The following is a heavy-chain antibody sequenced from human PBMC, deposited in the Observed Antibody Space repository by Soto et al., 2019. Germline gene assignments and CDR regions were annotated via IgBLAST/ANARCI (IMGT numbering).Heavy chain of an antibody. J-gene: IGHJ4*02. CDR1: RGSISSYSFY. V-gene: IGHV4-39*01. Sequence: SETLSLTCTVSRGSISSYSFYWGWVRQPPGKGLEWIGTIFYSGSTYYNPSLESRVTMSVDTSKSQFSLRLSSVTAADTAVYFCARLRPRVAAAGLFDSWSQGILVTVSS. D-gene: IGHD6-13*01. CDR3: ARLRPRVAAAGLFDS. CDR2: IFYSGST.